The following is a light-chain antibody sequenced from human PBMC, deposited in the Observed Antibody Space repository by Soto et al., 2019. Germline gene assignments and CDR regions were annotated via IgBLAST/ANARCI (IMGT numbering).Light chain of an antibody. Sequence: EMVLTQSPATLSLSPGERVTLSCRASQSVSNSLVWYQQKAGQAPRLLLYGISYRATGVPARFSGSGSGTDFTLSISSLEPEDFAIYYCRQGSDWPPTYTFGQGTKLEIK. V-gene: IGKV3-11*01. CDR1: QSVSNS. J-gene: IGKJ2*01. CDR2: GIS. CDR3: RQGSDWPPTYT.